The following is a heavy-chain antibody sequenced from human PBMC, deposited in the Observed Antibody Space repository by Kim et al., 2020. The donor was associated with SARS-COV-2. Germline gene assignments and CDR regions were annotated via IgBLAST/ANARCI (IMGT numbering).Heavy chain of an antibody. J-gene: IGHJ2*01. V-gene: IGHV4-59*13. CDR3: ASHIDFWSGTGYFDL. D-gene: IGHD3-3*01. CDR1: GGSISSYY. Sequence: SETLSLTCTVSGGSISSYYWSWIRQPPGKGLEWIGYIYYSGSTNYNPSLKSRVTISVDTSKNQFSLKLSSVTAADTAVYYCASHIDFWSGTGYFDLWGRGTLVTVSS. CDR2: IYYSGST.